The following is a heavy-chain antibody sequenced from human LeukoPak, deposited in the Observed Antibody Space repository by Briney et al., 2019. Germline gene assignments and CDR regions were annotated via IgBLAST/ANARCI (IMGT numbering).Heavy chain of an antibody. CDR2: ISGGGGST. CDR3: AKDKIVVAGNFDY. V-gene: IGHV3-23*01. CDR1: GLTLSTYA. D-gene: IGHD3-22*01. Sequence: GGSLRLSCAASGLTLSTYAMSWVRQAPGKGLEWVSAISGGGGSTYYADSVKGRFIISRHNSKNTLYLQMNSLRAEDTAVYYCAKDKIVVAGNFDYWGQGTLVTVSS. J-gene: IGHJ4*02.